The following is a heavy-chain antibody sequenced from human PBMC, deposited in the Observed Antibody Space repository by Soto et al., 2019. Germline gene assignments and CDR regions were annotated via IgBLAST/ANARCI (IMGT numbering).Heavy chain of an antibody. J-gene: IGHJ5*02. CDR3: ATQEVGGSYVYTFDP. V-gene: IGHV4-39*01. CDR1: GGSISSSNYY. Sequence: QLQLQESGPGLVKPSETLSLTCTVSGGSISSSNYYWGWIRQPPGKGLEWIGSIYYSGSTYYNPSLRSRVTISVDTSKTQFSLKLSSVTAADTAVYYCATQEVGGSYVYTFDPWGQGILVTVSS. CDR2: IYYSGST. D-gene: IGHD1-26*01.